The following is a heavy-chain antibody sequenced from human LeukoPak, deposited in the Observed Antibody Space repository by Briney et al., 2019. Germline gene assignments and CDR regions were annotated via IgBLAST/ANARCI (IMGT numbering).Heavy chain of an antibody. CDR3: TRLSKGRYFDYIFDY. CDR2: IYYSGST. Sequence: SETLSLTCTVSGGSVSSTEFYWGWIRQPPGKGPQWVGNIYYSGSTYYNPSLTGRVTMSVDTSKNQFSLKMPSVTAADTAVYYCTRLSKGRYFDYIFDYWGQGSLATVSS. J-gene: IGHJ4*02. V-gene: IGHV4-39*01. CDR1: GGSVSSTEFY. D-gene: IGHD3-9*01.